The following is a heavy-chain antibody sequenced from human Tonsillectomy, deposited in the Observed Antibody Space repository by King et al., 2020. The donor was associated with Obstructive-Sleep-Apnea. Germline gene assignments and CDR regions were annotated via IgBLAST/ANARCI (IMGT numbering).Heavy chain of an antibody. Sequence: QVQLVESGGGLVKPGGSLRLSCAASGFTFRDYYMSWIRQAAGKGLEWVSYISRSSSYTKYADSVKGRFTISRDNAKNSLYLQMNSLRAEDTAVYYCAIGLDYYGSGSYGYWGQGTLVTVSS. CDR1: GFTFRDYY. D-gene: IGHD3-10*01. V-gene: IGHV3-11*06. CDR2: ISRSSSYT. J-gene: IGHJ4*02. CDR3: AIGLDYYGSGSYGY.